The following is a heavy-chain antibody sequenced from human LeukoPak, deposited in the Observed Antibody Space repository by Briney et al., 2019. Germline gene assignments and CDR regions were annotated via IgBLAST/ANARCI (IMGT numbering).Heavy chain of an antibody. CDR1: GFTFSSYA. D-gene: IGHD6-13*01. CDR2: IGGGGEST. CDR3: AKDWGYSSSQGYYFDY. Sequence: PGGSLRLSCAASGFTFSSYAMSWVRQAPGKGLEWLATIGGGGESTYYADSVKGRFTISRDNSKNTVYLQMNSLRAEDTAVYYCAKDWGYSSSQGYYFDYWGQGTLVTVSS. V-gene: IGHV3-23*01. J-gene: IGHJ4*02.